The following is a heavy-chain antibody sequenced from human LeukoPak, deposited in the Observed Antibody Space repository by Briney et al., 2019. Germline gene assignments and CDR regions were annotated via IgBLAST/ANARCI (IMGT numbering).Heavy chain of an antibody. J-gene: IGHJ6*03. CDR2: IIPIFGTA. CDR1: GGTFSSYA. V-gene: IGHV1-69*05. D-gene: IGHD3-3*01. Sequence: SVKVSCKASGGTFSSYAISWVRQAPGQGLEWMGGIIPIFGTANYAQKFQGRVTITTDDSTSTAYMELSSLRSEDTAVYYCARVIYDFWSGYYYYMDVWGKGTTVTVSS. CDR3: ARVIYDFWSGYYYYMDV.